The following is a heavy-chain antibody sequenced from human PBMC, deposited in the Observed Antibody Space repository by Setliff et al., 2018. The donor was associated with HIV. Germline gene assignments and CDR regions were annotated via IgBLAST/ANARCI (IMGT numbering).Heavy chain of an antibody. J-gene: IGHJ5*02. CDR1: GDSISNSRYY. V-gene: IGHV4-39*01. D-gene: IGHD3-22*01. CDR3: ASRVYYYDSSGYLREEGFDP. Sequence: KPSETLSLTCTVSGDSISNSRYYWSWIRQPPGKGLEWIGSIYYSGSTYYNPSLKSRVTISVDTSKNQFSLKLSSVTAADAAVYYCASRVYYYDSSGYLREEGFDPWGQGTLVTVSS. CDR2: IYYSGST.